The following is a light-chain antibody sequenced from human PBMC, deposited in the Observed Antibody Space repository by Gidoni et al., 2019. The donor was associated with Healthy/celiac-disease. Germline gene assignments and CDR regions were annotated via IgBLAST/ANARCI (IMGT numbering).Light chain of an antibody. J-gene: IGLJ2*01. CDR1: SRDVGGYHY. V-gene: IGLV2-14*01. CDR2: EVS. CDR3: SSYTSSSTLVV. Sequence: QSALPPPASVSGSPGQSLTISCTGTSRDVGGYHYVSWYQQHPGKAPKLMIYEVSNRPSGVSNRFAGSKSGNTAALTISGLQAEDEADYYCSSYTSSSTLVVFGGGTKLTVL.